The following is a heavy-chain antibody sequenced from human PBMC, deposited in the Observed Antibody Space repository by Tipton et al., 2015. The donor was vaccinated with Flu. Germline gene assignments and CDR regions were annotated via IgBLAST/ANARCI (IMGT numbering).Heavy chain of an antibody. D-gene: IGHD6-13*01. CDR3: ARGIYISSSWYVGRGDPNKNDY. CDR2: IYHSGST. Sequence: LRLSCTVSGYSISSNYYWGWIRQPPGKGLEWIGSIYHSGSTYYNPSLKSRVTISVDTSKNQFSLKLSSVTAADTAVYYCARGIYISSSWYVGRGDPNKNDYWGQGTLVTVSS. J-gene: IGHJ4*02. CDR1: GYSISSNYY. V-gene: IGHV4-38-2*02.